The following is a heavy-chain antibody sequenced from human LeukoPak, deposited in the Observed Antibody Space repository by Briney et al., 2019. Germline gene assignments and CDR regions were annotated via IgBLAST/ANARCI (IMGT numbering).Heavy chain of an antibody. CDR2: IYYSGST. D-gene: IGHD6-13*01. V-gene: IGHV4-39*07. CDR1: GGSISSSSYY. J-gene: IGHJ5*02. Sequence: SETLSLTCTVSGGSISSSSYYWGWIRQPPGKGLEWIGSIYYSGSTNYNPSLKSRVTISVDTSKNQFSLKLSSVTAADTAVYYCARRAFRGYSSSFVNWFDPWGQGTLVTVSS. CDR3: ARRAFRGYSSSFVNWFDP.